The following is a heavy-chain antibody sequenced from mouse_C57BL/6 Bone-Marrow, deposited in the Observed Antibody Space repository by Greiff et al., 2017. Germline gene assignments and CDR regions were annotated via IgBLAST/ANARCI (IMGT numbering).Heavy chain of an antibody. J-gene: IGHJ1*03. CDR2: IDPSDSYT. CDR1: GYTFTSYW. V-gene: IGHV1-59*01. D-gene: IGHD1-1*01. Sequence: QVQLQQPGAELVRPGTSVKLSCKASGYTFTSYWMHWVKQRPGQGLEWIGVIDPSDSYTNYNQKFKGKATLTVDTSSSTAYMELRSLTSEDSAVYFCARDYYGRGGSYFDVWGTGTTVTVSS. CDR3: ARDYYGRGGSYFDV.